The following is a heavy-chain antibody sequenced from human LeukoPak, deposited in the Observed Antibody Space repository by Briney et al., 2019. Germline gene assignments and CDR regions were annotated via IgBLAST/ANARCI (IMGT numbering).Heavy chain of an antibody. D-gene: IGHD3-9*01. V-gene: IGHV4-4*07. CDR3: ARDFYDILTGSWDWFDP. CDR1: GGSISSYY. Sequence: SETLSLTCTVSGGSISSYYWSWIRQPAGKGLEWIGRIYTSGSTNYDPSLKSRVTMSVDTSKNQFSLKLSSVTAADTAVYYCARDFYDILTGSWDWFDPWGQGTLVTVSS. J-gene: IGHJ5*02. CDR2: IYTSGST.